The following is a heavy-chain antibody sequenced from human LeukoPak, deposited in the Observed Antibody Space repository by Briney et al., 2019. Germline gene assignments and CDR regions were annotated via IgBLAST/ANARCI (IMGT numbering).Heavy chain of an antibody. Sequence: SETLSLTCTVSGGSISSYYWIWIRQPAGKGLEWLGRIYTSGSTNYNPSLKSRVTISVDTSKNQFSLKLSSVTAADTAVYYCARGRLWFREPPYDYWGQGTLVTVSS. CDR3: ARGRLWFREPPYDY. CDR2: IYTSGST. V-gene: IGHV4-4*07. D-gene: IGHD3-10*01. CDR1: GGSISSYY. J-gene: IGHJ4*02.